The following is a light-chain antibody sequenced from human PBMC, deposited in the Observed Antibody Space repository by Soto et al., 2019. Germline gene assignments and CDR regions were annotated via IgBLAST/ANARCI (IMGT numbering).Light chain of an antibody. Sequence: EILLTQSPPTLSLSPGESATLSCWASQSISTYLGWYQQKPGQAPRLLIYDASNRATGIPARFSGSGSGTDFTLTISSLEPDDSAVYYCQQRSNWPITFGQGTRLEIK. CDR3: QQRSNWPIT. CDR1: QSISTY. V-gene: IGKV3-11*01. CDR2: DAS. J-gene: IGKJ5*01.